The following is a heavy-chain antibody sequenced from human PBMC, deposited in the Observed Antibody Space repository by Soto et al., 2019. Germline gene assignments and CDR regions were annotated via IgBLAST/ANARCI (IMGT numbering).Heavy chain of an antibody. CDR1: GFTFSNYA. D-gene: IGHD6-6*01. CDR3: ATYFSMAVRHFQY. CDR2: VTSSGDTT. V-gene: IGHV3-23*01. Sequence: GGSLRLSCAASGFTFSNYAITWVRQALGKGLEWVSAVTSSGDTTYYADSVKGRFTISRDNSKNTLYLQMNSLRAEDTAVYYCATYFSMAVRHFQYWGQGTLVTVSS. J-gene: IGHJ4*02.